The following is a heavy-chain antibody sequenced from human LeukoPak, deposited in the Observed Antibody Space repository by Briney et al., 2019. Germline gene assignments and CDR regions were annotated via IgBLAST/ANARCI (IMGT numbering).Heavy chain of an antibody. V-gene: IGHV4-59*01. J-gene: IGHJ3*02. CDR3: VRDLGYYDSSGYYRWYAFDI. CDR1: GGSISSYY. CDR2: IYYSGST. Sequence: SETLSLTCTVSGGSISSYYWSWIRQPPGKGLEWIGYIYYSGSTNYNPSLKSRVTISVDTSKNQFSLKLSSVTAADTAVYYCVRDLGYYDSSGYYRWYAFDIWGQGTMVTVSS. D-gene: IGHD3-22*01.